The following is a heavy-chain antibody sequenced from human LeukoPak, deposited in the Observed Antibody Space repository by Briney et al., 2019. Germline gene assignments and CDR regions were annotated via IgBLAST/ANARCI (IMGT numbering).Heavy chain of an antibody. J-gene: IGHJ4*02. Sequence: PSETLSLTYTVSGGSVSSGSYYWSWIRQPPGKGLEWIGYIYYSGSTNYNPSLKSRVTISVDTSKNQFSLKLSSVTAADTAGYYCAGAWPKDSSGWYTIDYWGQGTLVTVSS. V-gene: IGHV4-61*01. CDR2: IYYSGST. CDR1: GGSVSSGSYY. D-gene: IGHD6-19*01. CDR3: AGAWPKDSSGWYTIDY.